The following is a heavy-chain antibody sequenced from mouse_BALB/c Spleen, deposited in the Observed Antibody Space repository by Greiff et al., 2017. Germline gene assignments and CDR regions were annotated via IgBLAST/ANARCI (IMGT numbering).Heavy chain of an antibody. CDR2: ISSGGST. J-gene: IGHJ3*01. CDR1: GFTFSSYA. D-gene: IGHD2-4*01. CDR3: ARGGGYDYETFAY. Sequence: EVQLQESGGGLVKPGGSLKLSCAASGFTFSSYAMSWVRQTPEKRLEWVASISSGGSTYYPDSVKGRFTISRDNARNILYLQMSSLRSEDTAMYYCARGGGYDYETFAYWGQGTLVTVSA. V-gene: IGHV5-6-5*01.